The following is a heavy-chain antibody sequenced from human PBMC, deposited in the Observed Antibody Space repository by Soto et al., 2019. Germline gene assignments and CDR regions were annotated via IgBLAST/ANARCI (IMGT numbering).Heavy chain of an antibody. V-gene: IGHV3-30-3*01. D-gene: IGHD2-21*02. Sequence: VQLVESGGGVVQPGRSMRLSCAASGFTFSSYAMHWVRQAPGKGLEWVAVISYDGSNKYYADSVKGRFTISRDNSKHTLYLQMNSLRAEDTAVYYCARDQGIVVVTAIQYFQHWGQGTLVTVSS. CDR2: ISYDGSNK. CDR1: GFTFSSYA. J-gene: IGHJ1*01. CDR3: ARDQGIVVVTAIQYFQH.